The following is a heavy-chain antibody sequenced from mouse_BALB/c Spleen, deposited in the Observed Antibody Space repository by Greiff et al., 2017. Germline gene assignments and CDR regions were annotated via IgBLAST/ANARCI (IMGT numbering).Heavy chain of an antibody. V-gene: IGHV5-6-4*01. CDR2: ISSGGSYT. J-gene: IGHJ2*01. Sequence: EVKLMESGGGLVKPGGSLKLSCAASGFTFSSYTMSWVRQTPEKRLEWVATISSGGSYTYYPDSVKGRFTISRDNAKNTLYLQMSSLKSEDTAMYYCTREGALLRPYYFDYWGQGTTLTVSS. CDR1: GFTFSSYT. D-gene: IGHD1-2*01. CDR3: TREGALLRPYYFDY.